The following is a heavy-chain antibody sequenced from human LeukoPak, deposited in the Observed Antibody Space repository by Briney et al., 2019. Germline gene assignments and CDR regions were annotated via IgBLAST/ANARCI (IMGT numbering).Heavy chain of an antibody. CDR1: GDSFSSSSYF. J-gene: IGHJ4*02. V-gene: IGHV4-39*07. Sequence: PSETLSLTCTVSGDSFSSSSYFWGWLRPPPGKGLVWSGSIYYSGRTDYTPSLKSRATISADTSKNQFSLKLTSVTAADTAVYYCSSLEVSSSWRYWGQGTLVTVSS. CDR2: IYYSGRT. D-gene: IGHD6-13*01. CDR3: SSLEVSSSWRY.